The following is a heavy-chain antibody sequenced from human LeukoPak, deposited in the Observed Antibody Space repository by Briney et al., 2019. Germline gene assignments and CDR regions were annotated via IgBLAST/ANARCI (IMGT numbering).Heavy chain of an antibody. CDR1: GGSFSGYY. Sequence: SETLSLTCAAYGGSFSGYYWSWIRQPPGKGLEWIGEINHSGSTNYNPSLKSRVTISVDTSKNQFSLKLSSVTAADTAVYYCARVRGSVGGYVWGSYRYSHYFDYWGQGTLVTVSS. CDR3: ARVRGSVGGYVWGSYRYSHYFDY. J-gene: IGHJ4*02. CDR2: INHSGST. V-gene: IGHV4-34*01. D-gene: IGHD3-16*02.